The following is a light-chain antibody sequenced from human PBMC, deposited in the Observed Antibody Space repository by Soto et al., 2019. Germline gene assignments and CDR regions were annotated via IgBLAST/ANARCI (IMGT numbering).Light chain of an antibody. CDR3: QQHYINPIT. J-gene: IGKJ5*01. CDR2: WAS. Sequence: DIVMTQSPDSLAVSLGERATIHCKSSQSVLYSAKNKNFLTWYQQKPGQPPKLLIYWASTRESGVTDRFTGSGSGTDFPLTINSLQAEDVAVYYCQQHYINPITFGQGTRLEIK. V-gene: IGKV4-1*01. CDR1: QSVLYSAKNKNF.